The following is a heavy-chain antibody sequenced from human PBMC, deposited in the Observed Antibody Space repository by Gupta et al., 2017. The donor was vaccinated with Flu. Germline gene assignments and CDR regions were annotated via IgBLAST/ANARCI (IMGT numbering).Heavy chain of an antibody. D-gene: IGHD6-6*01. J-gene: IGHJ6*02. CDR2: ISYDGSNK. CDR3: AKLGSSQLHYYYGMDV. Sequence: PGKGLGWVAVISYDGSNKYYADSVKGRFTISRDNSKNTLYLQMNSLRAEDTAVYYCAKLGSSQLHYYYGMDVWGQGTTVTVSS. V-gene: IGHV3-30*18.